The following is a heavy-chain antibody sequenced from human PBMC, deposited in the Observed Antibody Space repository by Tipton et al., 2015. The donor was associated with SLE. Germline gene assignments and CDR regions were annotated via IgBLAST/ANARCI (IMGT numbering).Heavy chain of an antibody. J-gene: IGHJ4*02. CDR3: ARVGLHHDY. V-gene: IGHV3-48*03. CDR1: GFTFSSYE. D-gene: IGHD5-18*01. CDR2: ISSSGSTI. Sequence: SLRLSCAASGFTFSSYEMNWVRQAPGKGLEWVSYISSSGSTIYYADSVKGRFTISRDNAKNPLYLQMNSLRAEDTAVYYCARVGLHHDYWGQGTLVTVSS.